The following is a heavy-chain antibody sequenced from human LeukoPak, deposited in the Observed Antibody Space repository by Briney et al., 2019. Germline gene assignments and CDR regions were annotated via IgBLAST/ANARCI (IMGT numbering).Heavy chain of an antibody. CDR1: GFSFSTHV. V-gene: IGHV3-23*01. Sequence: PGGSLRLSCSASGFSFSTHVMSWVRQAPGKGLEWVTSLSVSGDSAFYTDSVKGRFTVSRDTSRNTLYLQMDSLRVEDTAVYYCAKDRGGAWNYFDSWGQGTLVTVSS. CDR2: LSVSGDSA. CDR3: AKDRGGAWNYFDS. D-gene: IGHD1-1*01. J-gene: IGHJ4*02.